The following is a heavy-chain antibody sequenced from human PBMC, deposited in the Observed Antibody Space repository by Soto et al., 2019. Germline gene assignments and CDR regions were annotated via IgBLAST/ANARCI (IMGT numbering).Heavy chain of an antibody. CDR3: AKDGEQWLDYGWFDP. CDR1: GFTFSSYG. D-gene: IGHD6-19*01. J-gene: IGHJ5*02. CDR2: ISYDGSNK. Sequence: QVQLVESGGGVVQPGRSLRLSCAASGFTFSSYGMQWVRQAPGKGLEWVAVISYDGSNKYYADSVKGRFTISRDNSKNTLYLQMNSLRAEDTAVYYCAKDGEQWLDYGWFDPWGQGTLVTVSS. V-gene: IGHV3-30*18.